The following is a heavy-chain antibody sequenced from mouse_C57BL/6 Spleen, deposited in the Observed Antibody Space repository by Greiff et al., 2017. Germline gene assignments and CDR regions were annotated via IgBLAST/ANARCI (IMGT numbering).Heavy chain of an antibody. Sequence: EVKVVESGGGLVQSGRSLRLSCATSGFTFSDFYMEWVRQAPGKGLEWIAASRNKANDYTTEYSASVKGRFIVSRDTSQSILYLQMNALRAEDTAIYYCARDAWGGYYAMDYWGQGTSVTVSS. CDR3: ARDAWGGYYAMDY. J-gene: IGHJ4*01. CDR1: GFTFSDFY. D-gene: IGHD1-1*02. V-gene: IGHV7-1*01. CDR2: SRNKANDYTT.